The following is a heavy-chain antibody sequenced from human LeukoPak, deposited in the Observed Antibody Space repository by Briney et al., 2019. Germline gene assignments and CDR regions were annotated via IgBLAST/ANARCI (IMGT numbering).Heavy chain of an antibody. CDR3: AEQSFRMVNYLDD. V-gene: IGHV3-30*18. CDR2: IAYHGGAE. CDR1: GFTFSSYG. J-gene: IGHJ4*02. Sequence: GRSLRLSCAASGFTFSSYGMHWVRQAPGKGLEWVAVIAYHGGAEYYADSVKGRFTISRDNSKNTVDLQLNSLRAEDSAVYYCAEQSFRMVNYLDDWGQGTLVTVSS. D-gene: IGHD3-16*02.